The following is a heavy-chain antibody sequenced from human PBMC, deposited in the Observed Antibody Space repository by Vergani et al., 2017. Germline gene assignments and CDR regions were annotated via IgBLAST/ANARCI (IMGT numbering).Heavy chain of an antibody. CDR1: GFTFSSYS. Sequence: EVQLVESGGGLVKPGGSLRLSCAASGFTFSSYSMNWVRQAPGKGLEWVSSISSSSSYIYYADSVKGRFTISRDNAKNSLYLQMNSLRAEDTAVYYCARDGSSEAGIDYWGQGTLVTVSS. J-gene: IGHJ4*02. CDR3: ARDGSSEAGIDY. CDR2: ISSSSSYI. V-gene: IGHV3-21*01. D-gene: IGHD6-19*01.